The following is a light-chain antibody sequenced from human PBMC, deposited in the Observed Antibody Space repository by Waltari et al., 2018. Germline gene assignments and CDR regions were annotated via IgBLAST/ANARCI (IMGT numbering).Light chain of an antibody. Sequence: SSELTQDPTVSVALGQTVRITCQGDSLRRYSASWYQQRPGQAPVLGFYGQDNRPSGSPDRFSGSTSGDTATLTITGTQAEDEADYYCLSRDISSTRFFGGGTRLTV. CDR1: SLRRYS. CDR2: GQD. J-gene: IGLJ2*01. V-gene: IGLV3-19*01. CDR3: LSRDISSTRF.